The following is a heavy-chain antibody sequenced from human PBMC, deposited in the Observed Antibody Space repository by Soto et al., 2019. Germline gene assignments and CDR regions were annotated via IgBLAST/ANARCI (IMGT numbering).Heavy chain of an antibody. J-gene: IGHJ6*03. Sequence: PSETLSLTCTVSGGSIRSYYRSWIRQPPGQGLVWIGYIYYSGSTNYNPSLKSRVTISVDTSKNQFSLKLSSVTAADTAVYYCARHESTYYDFWSGYSRRSPTGYYYMDVWGKGTTVT. V-gene: IGHV4-59*08. D-gene: IGHD3-3*01. CDR2: IYYSGST. CDR3: ARHESTYYDFWSGYSRRSPTGYYYMDV. CDR1: GGSIRSYY.